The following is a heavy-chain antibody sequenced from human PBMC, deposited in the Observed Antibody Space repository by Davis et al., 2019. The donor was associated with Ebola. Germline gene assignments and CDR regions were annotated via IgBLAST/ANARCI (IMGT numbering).Heavy chain of an antibody. CDR3: GGSRDGYNGYYYYGMDV. D-gene: IGHD5-24*01. J-gene: IGHJ6*02. V-gene: IGHV3-23*01. Sequence: PGGSLRLSCAASGFTFSSYAMSWVRQAPGKGLEWVSAISGSGGSTYYADSVKGRFTISRDNSKNTLYLQMNSLRAEDTAVYYCGGSRDGYNGYYYYGMDVWGQGTTVTVSS. CDR1: GFTFSSYA. CDR2: ISGSGGST.